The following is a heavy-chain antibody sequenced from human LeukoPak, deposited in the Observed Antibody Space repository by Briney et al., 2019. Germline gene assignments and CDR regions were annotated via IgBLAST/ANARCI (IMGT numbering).Heavy chain of an antibody. D-gene: IGHD3-22*01. V-gene: IGHV3-21*01. CDR1: GFTFSSYS. CDR2: ISSSSSYI. Sequence: GSLRLSCAASGFTFSSYSMNWVRQAPGKGLEWVSSISSSSSYIYYADSVKGRFTISRDNAKNSLYLQMNSLRAEDTAVYYCARDFRYYYDSSGYHDYWGQGTLVTVSS. CDR3: ARDFRYYYDSSGYHDY. J-gene: IGHJ4*02.